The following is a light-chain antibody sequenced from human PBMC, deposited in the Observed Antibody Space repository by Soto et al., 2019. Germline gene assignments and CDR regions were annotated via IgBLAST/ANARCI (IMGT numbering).Light chain of an antibody. Sequence: DIVMTQSPDSLAVSLGERATINCKSSQSVLYSSNNKNYLAWYQQKPGQPPKLLIYWASTRESGVPDRFSGSGSGTDFTLTISRLQAEDVAVYYCQQDYSTPPTFGQGTRLEIK. CDR3: QQDYSTPPT. CDR1: QSVLYSSNNKNY. CDR2: WAS. V-gene: IGKV4-1*01. J-gene: IGKJ5*01.